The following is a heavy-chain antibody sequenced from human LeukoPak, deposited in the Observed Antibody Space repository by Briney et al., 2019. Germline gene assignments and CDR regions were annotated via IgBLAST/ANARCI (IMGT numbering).Heavy chain of an antibody. V-gene: IGHV5-51*01. CDR1: GXRFTSYC. Sequence: GESLKISCKGSGXRFTSYCIAWVRQMPGKGLESMGIIYTGDSDTRYSPSFQGHVTISADKSISTAYLQWSSLKASDTVMYYCARGLGYSGSWYFDYWGQGTLVTVSS. CDR2: IYTGDSDT. J-gene: IGHJ4*02. D-gene: IGHD6-13*01. CDR3: ARGLGYSGSWYFDY.